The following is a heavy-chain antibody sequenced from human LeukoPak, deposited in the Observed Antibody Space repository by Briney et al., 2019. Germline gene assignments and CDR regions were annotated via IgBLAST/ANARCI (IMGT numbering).Heavy chain of an antibody. Sequence: GSLRLSCAVSGFTFSNYAMNWVRRPPGKGLEWIGYIYYRGSTYYNPSLKSRVTISVDTSKNQFSLKLSSVTAADTAVYYCARLVGSSWYHEVLLGRDYWGQGTLVTVSS. CDR1: GFTFSNYA. CDR3: ARLVGSSWYHEVLLGRDY. V-gene: IGHV4-59*04. CDR2: IYYRGST. D-gene: IGHD6-13*01. J-gene: IGHJ4*02.